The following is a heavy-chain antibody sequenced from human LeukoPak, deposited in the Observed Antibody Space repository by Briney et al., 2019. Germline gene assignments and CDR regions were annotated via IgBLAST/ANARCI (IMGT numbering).Heavy chain of an antibody. J-gene: IGHJ4*02. CDR3: ASQAGAEEYDY. D-gene: IGHD1-26*01. CDR2: IWYDGSNK. Sequence: GGSLRLSCAASGFTFSSYGMHWVRQAPGKGLEWVALIWYDGSNKKYADSVKGRFTISRDNSKNTLYVQMNSLRAEDTAVYYCASQAGAEEYDYWGQGTLVTVSS. CDR1: GFTFSSYG. V-gene: IGHV3-33*01.